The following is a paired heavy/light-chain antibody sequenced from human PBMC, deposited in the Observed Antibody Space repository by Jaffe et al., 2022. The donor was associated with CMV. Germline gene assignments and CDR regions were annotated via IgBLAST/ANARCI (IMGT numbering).Heavy chain of an antibody. Sequence: EVQLVESGGGLVQPGGSLRLSCAASGITFSNYSINWVRQAPGKGLEWVSYISSSSTTIYYADSVKGRFTISRDNAKNSLYLQMNSLRDDDTAVYYCARLTQGASYYYYVMDVWGQGTTVTVSS. CDR3: ARLTQGASYYYYVMDV. CDR2: ISSSSTTI. D-gene: IGHD3-16*01. V-gene: IGHV3-48*02. CDR1: GITFSNYS. J-gene: IGHJ6*02.
Light chain of an antibody. CDR1: QSISSY. V-gene: IGKV1-39*01. J-gene: IGKJ1*01. CDR2: AAS. CDR3: QQTYSTPWT. Sequence: DIQMTQSPSSLSASVGDRVTITCRASQSISSYLNWYQQKPGKAPKLLIYAASSLQSGVPSRFSGSRSGTDFTLTISSLQPEDFATYYCQQTYSTPWTFGQGTKVEIK.